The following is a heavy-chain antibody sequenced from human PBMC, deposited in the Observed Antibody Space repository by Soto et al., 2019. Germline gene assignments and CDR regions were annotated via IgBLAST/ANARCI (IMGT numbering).Heavy chain of an antibody. Sequence: QLQLQESGPGLVKPSETLSLTCSVSAGSISRSSSYYWAWIRQPPGKGLEWIGSVYYSGNTYYGPSLKSRVTLSVDTSKNQSSLKLSSVTAADTAVFYCARHPNSGWLEYWGKGILVTVSA. V-gene: IGHV4-39*01. CDR2: VYYSGNT. D-gene: IGHD5-12*01. J-gene: IGHJ4*02. CDR1: AGSISRSSSYY. CDR3: ARHPNSGWLEY.